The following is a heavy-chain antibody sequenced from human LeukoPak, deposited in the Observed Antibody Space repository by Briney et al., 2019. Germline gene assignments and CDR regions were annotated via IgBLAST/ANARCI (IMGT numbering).Heavy chain of an antibody. CDR1: GGTFSSYA. CDR3: ARAGDYDFWSGSLYYYYMDV. D-gene: IGHD3-3*01. J-gene: IGHJ6*03. Sequence: ASVKVSCKASGGTFSSYAVSWVRQATGQGLEWMGWMNPNSGNTGYAQKFQGRVTMTRNTSISTAYMELSSLRSEDTAVYYCARAGDYDFWSGSLYYYYMDVWGKGTTVTVSS. CDR2: MNPNSGNT. V-gene: IGHV1-8*01.